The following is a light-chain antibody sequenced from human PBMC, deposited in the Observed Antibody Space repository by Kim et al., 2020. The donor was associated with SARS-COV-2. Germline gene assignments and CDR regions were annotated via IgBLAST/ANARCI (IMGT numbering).Light chain of an antibody. J-gene: IGLJ3*02. CDR2: ENN. CDR1: SGCIAGTN. Sequence: GKAVTKSGSRSSGCIAGTNVQGYQQRPGTSPTAVMFENNQRPSGVPDRVSGSIDGSSNSASLTISGLKTEDEADYYCQSLDSNIQVFGGGTKLTVL. CDR3: QSLDSNIQV. V-gene: IGLV6-57*01.